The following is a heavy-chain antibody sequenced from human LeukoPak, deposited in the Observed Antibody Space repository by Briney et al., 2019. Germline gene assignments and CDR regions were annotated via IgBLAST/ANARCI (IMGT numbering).Heavy chain of an antibody. CDR2: INPNSGGT. CDR3: ARDRARIAARRCGWFDP. Sequence: GASVKVSCKASGYTFTGYYMHWVRQAPGQGLEWMGWINPNSGGTNYAQKFQGRVTMTRDTSISTAYMELSRLRSDDTAVYYCARDRARIAARRCGWFDPWGQGTLVTVSS. J-gene: IGHJ5*02. D-gene: IGHD6-6*01. V-gene: IGHV1-2*02. CDR1: GYTFTGYY.